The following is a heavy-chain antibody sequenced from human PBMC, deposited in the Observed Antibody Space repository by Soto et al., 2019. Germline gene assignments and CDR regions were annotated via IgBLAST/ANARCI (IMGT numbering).Heavy chain of an antibody. J-gene: IGHJ5*02. CDR3: ARGSRRSYYGSGSYVANWFDP. CDR1: GWSFSGYY. D-gene: IGHD3-10*01. V-gene: IGHV4-34*01. CDR2: INHSGST. Sequence: SEALSLTCSFYGWSFSGYYWSWIRQPPGKGLEWVGEINHSGSTNYNPSLKSRVTISVDTSKNQFSLKLSSVTAADTAVYYCARGSRRSYYGSGSYVANWFDPWGQGTLVTVSS.